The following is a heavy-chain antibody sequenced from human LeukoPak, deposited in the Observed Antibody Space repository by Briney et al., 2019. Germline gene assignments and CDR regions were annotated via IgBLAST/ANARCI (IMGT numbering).Heavy chain of an antibody. CDR1: GFTFSSYA. CDR3: ANKAVVYKGPFDY. D-gene: IGHD4-23*01. Sequence: PGGSLRLSCAASGFTFSSYAMSWVRQAPGRGLEWVSVISGSGDSTYYADSVKGRVTVSRDNSKNTLYLQMNSLRAEDTAVYYCANKAVVYKGPFDYWGQGTLVTVSS. CDR2: ISGSGDST. J-gene: IGHJ4*02. V-gene: IGHV3-23*01.